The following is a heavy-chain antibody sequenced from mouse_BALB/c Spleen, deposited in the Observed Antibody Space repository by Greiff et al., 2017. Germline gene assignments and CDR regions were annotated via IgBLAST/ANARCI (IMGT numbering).Heavy chain of an antibody. D-gene: IGHD4-1*01. J-gene: IGHJ1*01. Sequence: DVKLQESGPGLVKPSQSLSLTCTVTGYSITSDYAWNWIRQFPGNKLEWMGYISYSGSTSYNPSLKSRISITRDTSKNQFFLQLNSVTTEDTATYYCARGTGTNFDVWGAGTTVTVSS. CDR1: GYSITSDYA. CDR2: ISYSGST. V-gene: IGHV3-2*02. CDR3: ARGTGTNFDV.